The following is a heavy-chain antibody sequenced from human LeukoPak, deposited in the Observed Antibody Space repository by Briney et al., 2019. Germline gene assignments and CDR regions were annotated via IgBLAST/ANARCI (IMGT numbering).Heavy chain of an antibody. D-gene: IGHD2-15*01. CDR2: ITSGRVYV. Sequence: GGSLRLSCTASGFTFSSYSMHWVRQAPGKGLEWVSSITSGRVYVSYADSVKGRFTISRDNAKSSLSLHMTSLTAEDTAVYYCARLFTFDSAGNHPPHLDYWGQGTLVTVPS. J-gene: IGHJ4*02. V-gene: IGHV3-21*04. CDR1: GFTFSSYS. CDR3: ARLFTFDSAGNHPPHLDY.